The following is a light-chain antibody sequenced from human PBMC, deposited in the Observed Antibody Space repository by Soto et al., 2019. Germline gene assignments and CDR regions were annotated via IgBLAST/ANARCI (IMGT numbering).Light chain of an antibody. CDR2: KAS. CDR3: QHYNSYSEA. Sequence: IHMTQSPATLSRPLGDRVPITCRASQTISSWLAWYQQKPGKAPKLLIYKASTLKSGVPSRFSGSGSGTEFTLTISSLQPDDFATYYCQHYNSYSEAFGQGTKVDIK. J-gene: IGKJ1*01. CDR1: QTISSW. V-gene: IGKV1-5*03.